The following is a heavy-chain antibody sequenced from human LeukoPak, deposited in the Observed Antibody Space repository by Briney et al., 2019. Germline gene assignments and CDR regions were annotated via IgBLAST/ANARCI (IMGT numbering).Heavy chain of an antibody. D-gene: IGHD2-15*01. CDR1: GGSTGSDY. J-gene: IGHJ4*02. CDR2: VYYSGVT. V-gene: IGHV4-59*12. CDR3: ARLSIHCSGGSCYRGAFDS. Sequence: SKTLSLTCSVSGGSTGSDYWSWIRQPPGKGLEWIAYVYYSGVTSYNPSLKSRVAISIDTSKNQFSLNLTSVTAADTAVYYCARLSIHCSGGSCYRGAFDSWGQGTLVTVSS.